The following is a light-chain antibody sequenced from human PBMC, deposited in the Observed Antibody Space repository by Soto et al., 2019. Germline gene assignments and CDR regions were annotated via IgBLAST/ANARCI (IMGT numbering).Light chain of an antibody. CDR2: EVS. CDR3: SSYTSSSVV. J-gene: IGLJ2*01. V-gene: IGLV2-14*01. Sequence: QSALTQPASVSGSPGQSITISCTGTSSDVGGYNYVSWYQQHPGKAPKLMIYEVSNRPSGVSNRFSGSKSGNTASLTISGRQAEDEADYYCSSYTSSSVVFGGGTKVTVL. CDR1: SSDVGGYNY.